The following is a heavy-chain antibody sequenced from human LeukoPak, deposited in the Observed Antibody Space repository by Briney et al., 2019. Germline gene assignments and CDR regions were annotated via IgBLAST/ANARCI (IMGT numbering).Heavy chain of an antibody. D-gene: IGHD3-10*01. CDR1: GGSISSSTSY. Sequence: KSSETLSLTCTVSGGSISSSTSYWGWIRQPPGKVLEWIGRFFYRRTTYYNPSLRSRVTISVDTSKNQFSLKLSSVTAVDTAVYYCAREVRVQYYYYYMDDWGKGTTVTVSS. V-gene: IGHV4-39*02. J-gene: IGHJ6*03. CDR2: FFYRRTT. CDR3: AREVRVQYYYYYMDD.